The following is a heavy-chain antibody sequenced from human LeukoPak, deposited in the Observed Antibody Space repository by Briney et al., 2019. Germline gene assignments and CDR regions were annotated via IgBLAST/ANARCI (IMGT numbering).Heavy chain of an antibody. Sequence: SETLSLTCTVSGGSMSSYYWSGIRQPPGKGLEWIGYISYIGSTNYNPSLKSRVTISIDTSKNEVSLMLTSVTAADTAVYYCASDSISMNAFDAWGQGTMVTVSS. CDR2: ISYIGST. J-gene: IGHJ3*01. V-gene: IGHV4-59*01. CDR1: GGSMSSYY. CDR3: ASDSISMNAFDA. D-gene: IGHD3-22*01.